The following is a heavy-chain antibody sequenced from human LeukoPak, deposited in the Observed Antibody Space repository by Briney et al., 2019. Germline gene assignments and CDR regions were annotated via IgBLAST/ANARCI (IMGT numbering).Heavy chain of an antibody. CDR3: ARDRCSGGSCYSGVFDY. J-gene: IGHJ4*02. D-gene: IGHD2-15*01. CDR1: GGTSSSYA. CDR2: IIPIFGTA. V-gene: IGHV1-69*05. Sequence: ASVKVSCKASGGTSSSYAISWVRQAPGQGLEWMGRIIPIFGTANYAQKFQGRVTITTDESTSTAYMELSSLRSEDTAVYYCARDRCSGGSCYSGVFDYWGQGTLVTVSS.